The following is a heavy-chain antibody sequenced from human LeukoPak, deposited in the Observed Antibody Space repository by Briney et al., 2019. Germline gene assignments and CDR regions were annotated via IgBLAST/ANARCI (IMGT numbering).Heavy chain of an antibody. V-gene: IGHV1-2*04. J-gene: IGHJ4*02. Sequence: GASVKVSCKASGYTLTSYYLHWVRQAPGQGLEWMGWINPNSGGTNYAQKFQGWVTMTRDTSISTAYMELSRLRSDDTAVYYCAREGDTVDGYCSGGSCYSGFDYWGQGTLVTVSS. CDR2: INPNSGGT. CDR3: AREGDTVDGYCSGGSCYSGFDY. CDR1: GYTLTSYY. D-gene: IGHD2-15*01.